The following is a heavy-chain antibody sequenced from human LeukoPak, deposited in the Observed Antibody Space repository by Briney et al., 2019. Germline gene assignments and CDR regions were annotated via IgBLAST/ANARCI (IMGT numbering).Heavy chain of an antibody. D-gene: IGHD4-17*01. CDR2: VFYNGAT. Sequence: SETLSLTCIVSGGSISSSIYYWAWVRQPPGKGLEWIGTVFYNGATQYSPSLRSRVTISIDTSTNQFSLKLTSVTATDTALYYCARDGDYGDYGAFDYWGQGTLVTVSS. V-gene: IGHV4-39*07. J-gene: IGHJ4*02. CDR3: ARDGDYGDYGAFDY. CDR1: GGSISSSIYY.